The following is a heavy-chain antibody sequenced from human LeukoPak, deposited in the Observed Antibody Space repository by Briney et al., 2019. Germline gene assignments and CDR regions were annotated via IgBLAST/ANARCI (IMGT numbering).Heavy chain of an antibody. CDR1: GFTFRNYW. D-gene: IGHD5-24*01. CDR3: ARASDPWLQLT. J-gene: IGHJ5*02. CDR2: IKGDGSEK. Sequence: PGGSLRLSCAASGFTFRNYWMIWVRQAPGKGLEWLGNIKGDGSEKLYADSVRGRFTISRDNAQTSLYLQMNSLRAEDTAVYYCARASDPWLQLTWGQGTLVTVSS. V-gene: IGHV3-7*05.